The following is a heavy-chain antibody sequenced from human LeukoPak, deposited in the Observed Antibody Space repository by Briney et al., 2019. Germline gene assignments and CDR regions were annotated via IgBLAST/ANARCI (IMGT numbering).Heavy chain of an antibody. Sequence: GGSLRLSCAASGFTLSVSAMHGVRPASGKGLEWVGRITSKANSYATAYAASVKGRFTISRDDSKNTAYLQMNRLKTEDTAVYYCTRHKRSGYSSGWYHYYYYYMDVWGKGTTVTVSS. J-gene: IGHJ6*03. D-gene: IGHD6-19*01. CDR3: TRHKRSGYSSGWYHYYYYYMDV. CDR2: ITSKANSYAT. V-gene: IGHV3-73*01. CDR1: GFTLSVSA.